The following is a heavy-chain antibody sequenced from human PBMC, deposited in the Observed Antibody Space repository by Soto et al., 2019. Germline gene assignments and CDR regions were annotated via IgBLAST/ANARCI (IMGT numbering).Heavy chain of an antibody. CDR2: VYYNENT. V-gene: IGHV4-39*01. Sequence: ETLSLTCSVSGGSMSSFTYYWGWIRQPPGKGLEWIGTVYYNENTYYNPSLKSRVTITVDTAKNQFSLNLRSVTAADTAMYFCERRERYYGSPGWFDPWGPGTLVTVPS. J-gene: IGHJ5*02. CDR3: ERRERYYGSPGWFDP. D-gene: IGHD3-10*01. CDR1: GGSMSSFTYY.